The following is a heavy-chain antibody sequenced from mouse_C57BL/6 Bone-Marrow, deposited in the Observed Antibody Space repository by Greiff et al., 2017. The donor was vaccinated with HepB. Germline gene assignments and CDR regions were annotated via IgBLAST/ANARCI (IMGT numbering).Heavy chain of an antibody. CDR3: ARSDVYYGNYGYYAMDY. D-gene: IGHD2-1*01. CDR2: IYPSDSET. J-gene: IGHJ4*01. Sequence: QVQLKQPGAELVRPGSSVKLSCKASGYTFTSYWMDWVKQRPGQGLEWIGNIYPSDSETHYNQKFKDKATLTVDKSSSTAYMQLSSLTSEDSAVYYCARSDVYYGNYGYYAMDYWGQGTSVTVSS. V-gene: IGHV1-61*01. CDR1: GYTFTSYW.